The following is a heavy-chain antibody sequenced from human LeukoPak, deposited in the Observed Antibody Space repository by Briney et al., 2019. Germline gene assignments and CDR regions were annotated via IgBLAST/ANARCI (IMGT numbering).Heavy chain of an antibody. J-gene: IGHJ6*03. D-gene: IGHD6-13*01. V-gene: IGHV4-34*01. CDR3: ARLTYSSRRNMDV. CDR2: INHSGST. CDR1: GGSFSGYY. Sequence: PSETLSLTCAVYGGSFSGYYWSWIRQPPGKGLEWIGEINHSGSTNYNPSLKSRVTISVDTSKNQFSLKLSSVTAADTAVYYCARLTYSSRRNMDVWGKGTTVTVSS.